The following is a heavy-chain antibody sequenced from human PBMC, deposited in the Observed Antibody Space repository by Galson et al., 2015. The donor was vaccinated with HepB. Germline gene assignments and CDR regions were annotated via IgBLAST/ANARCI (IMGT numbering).Heavy chain of an antibody. D-gene: IGHD3-22*01. CDR1: GFSFDDYA. Sequence: SLRLSCATSGFSFDDYAMHWVRQAPGKGLEWVSSISWNGGDITYSGSVKGRCTLSRENGKKFVFLQMNSLRDEDTAFYYCAKDRGLRDYDSLDYWGQGTLVTVSS. CDR3: AKDRGLRDYDSLDY. V-gene: IGHV3-9*01. J-gene: IGHJ4*02. CDR2: ISWNGGDI.